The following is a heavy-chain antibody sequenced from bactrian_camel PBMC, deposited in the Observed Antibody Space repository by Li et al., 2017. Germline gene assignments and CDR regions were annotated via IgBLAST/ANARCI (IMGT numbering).Heavy chain of an antibody. D-gene: IGHD1*01. J-gene: IGHJ6*01. CDR3: VRDFSGIAWSFGY. CDR1: ESTYRSIC. CDR2: VDSNGVT. V-gene: IGHV3S53*01. Sequence: HVQLVESGGGSVQAGGSLTLSCSASESTYRSICMAWFRQAPGSQRETVATVDSNGVTKVAGSVKGRFTLSKDNAKNTLYLQMNSLKPEDTAEYYCVRDFSGIAWSFGYWGQGTQVTVS.